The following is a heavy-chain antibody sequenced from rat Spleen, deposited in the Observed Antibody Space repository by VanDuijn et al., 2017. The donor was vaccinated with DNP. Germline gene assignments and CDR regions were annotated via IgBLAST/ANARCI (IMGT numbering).Heavy chain of an antibody. CDR1: GFNLNDYW. V-gene: IGHV4-2*01. D-gene: IGHD1-11*01. J-gene: IGHJ3*01. CDR3: AKHESGYGSPWFPY. Sequence: EVKLVESGGGLVQPGRSLKLSCAASGFNLNDYWMGWVRQAPGKGLEWIGEINKDSSTMNYTPSLKYKFTISRDDTQNVLYLQMNTLRAEDTAIYYCAKHESGYGSPWFPYWGQGTLVTVSS. CDR2: INKDSSTM.